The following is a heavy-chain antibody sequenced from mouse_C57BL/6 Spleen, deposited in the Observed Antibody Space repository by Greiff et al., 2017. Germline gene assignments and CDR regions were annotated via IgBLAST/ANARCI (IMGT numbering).Heavy chain of an antibody. J-gene: IGHJ2*01. Sequence: EVKLVESGGGLVKPGGSLKLSCAASGFTFSDYGMHWVRQAPEQGLEWVAYISSGSSTIYYADTVKGRFTISRDNAKNTLFLQMTSLRSEDTAMYYCARAYYTSYFDYWGQGTTLTVSS. CDR3: ARAYYTSYFDY. CDR2: ISSGSSTI. D-gene: IGHD2-12*01. CDR1: GFTFSDYG. V-gene: IGHV5-17*01.